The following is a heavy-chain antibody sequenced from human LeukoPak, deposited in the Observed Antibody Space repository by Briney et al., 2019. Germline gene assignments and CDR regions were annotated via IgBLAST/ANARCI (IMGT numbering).Heavy chain of an antibody. CDR1: GGSISGGGYY. V-gene: IGHV4-31*03. J-gene: IGHJ5*02. CDR3: ARSGYSYGYWFDP. Sequence: PSETLSLTCSVSGGSISGGGYYWTWIRQHPGKGLEWIGYIYYSGSTYYNPSLQSRVSMSVDTSKNQFSLNLASVTAADTAVYYCARSGYSYGYWFDPWGQGTLVTVSS. D-gene: IGHD5-18*01. CDR2: IYYSGST.